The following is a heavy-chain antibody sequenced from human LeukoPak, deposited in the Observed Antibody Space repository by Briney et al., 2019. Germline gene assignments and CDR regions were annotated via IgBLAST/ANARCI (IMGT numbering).Heavy chain of an antibody. Sequence: GGSLRLSCAASGFIFSSYAMRWVRQAPGKGLEWVSAISGSGGTTYYANSVKGRFTISRDNSKNTLYLQMNSLRAEDTAVYYCAKEAADIVVVPAAMMDSWGQGTLVTVSS. V-gene: IGHV3-23*01. CDR3: AKEAADIVVVPAAMMDS. CDR2: ISGSGGTT. D-gene: IGHD2-2*01. CDR1: GFIFSSYA. J-gene: IGHJ5*01.